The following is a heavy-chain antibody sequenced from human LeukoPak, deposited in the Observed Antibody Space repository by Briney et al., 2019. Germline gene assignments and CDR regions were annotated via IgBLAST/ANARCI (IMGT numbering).Heavy chain of an antibody. D-gene: IGHD1-26*01. J-gene: IGHJ4*02. CDR1: GGSFPAYY. CDR2: IYYRGNT. Sequence: PSETLSLTRTVSGGSFPAYYLGWIRQPPGKGLEWIGSIYYRGNTFYNPSLRNRVSISIDTSKGRFSLNLNSVTAADTAVYFCTRDREHGTQDSWGQGTLVTVS. V-gene: IGHV4-39*07. CDR3: TRDREHGTQDS.